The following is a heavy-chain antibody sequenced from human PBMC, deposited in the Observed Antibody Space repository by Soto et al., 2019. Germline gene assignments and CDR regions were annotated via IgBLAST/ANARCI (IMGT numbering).Heavy chain of an antibody. CDR1: GFTFTSSA. CDR3: AAGDPIVRATNY. J-gene: IGHJ4*02. Sequence: ASVKVSCKASGFTFTSSAVQWVRQARGQRLEWIGWIVVGSGNTNYAQKFQERVTITRDMSTSTAYMELSSLRSEDTAVYYCAAGDPIVRATNYWGQGNPVTVSS. D-gene: IGHD1-26*01. V-gene: IGHV1-58*01. CDR2: IVVGSGNT.